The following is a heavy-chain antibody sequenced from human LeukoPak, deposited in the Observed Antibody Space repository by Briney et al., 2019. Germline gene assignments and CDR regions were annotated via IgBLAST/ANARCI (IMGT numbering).Heavy chain of an antibody. CDR1: GYTFTSYG. CDR3: ARKNTESYYYDRKYYFDY. CDR2: ISAYNGNT. J-gene: IGHJ4*02. Sequence: ASVKVSCKASGYTFTSYGISWVRQAPGQGLEWMGWISAYNGNTNYAQKLQGRVTMTRDTSISTAYMELSRLRSDDTAVYYCARKNTESYYYDRKYYFDYWGQGTLVTVSS. V-gene: IGHV1-18*01. D-gene: IGHD3-22*01.